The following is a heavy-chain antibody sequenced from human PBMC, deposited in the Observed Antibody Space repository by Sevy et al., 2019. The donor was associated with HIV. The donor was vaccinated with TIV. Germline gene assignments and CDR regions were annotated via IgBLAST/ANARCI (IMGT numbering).Heavy chain of an antibody. V-gene: IGHV3-30*03. D-gene: IGHD5-18*01. J-gene: IGHJ4*02. Sequence: GESLKISCAASGFSFSTHAMHWVRQAPGKGLEWVAVISFDGSDKYYTDSVKGRFTISRDDSKNTLLLQVSSLRAEDTAVYYCARDAGYSTVCYPGYWGQGTLVTVSS. CDR1: GFSFSTHA. CDR3: ARDAGYSTVCYPGY. CDR2: ISFDGSDK.